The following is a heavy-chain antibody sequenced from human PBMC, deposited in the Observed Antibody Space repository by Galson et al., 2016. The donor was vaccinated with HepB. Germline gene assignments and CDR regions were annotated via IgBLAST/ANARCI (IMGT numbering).Heavy chain of an antibody. CDR2: VYYSGTT. Sequence: SETLSLTCTVSGDSVSSGNYYWNWIRQPPGKGLEWIGYVYYSGTTNYNPSLKSRVTISVDTSKNQFSLKLSSVTAADTAVYYCARDRPLYGDYYFDYWGQGTLITVSS. D-gene: IGHD4-17*01. V-gene: IGHV4-61*01. J-gene: IGHJ4*02. CDR3: ARDRPLYGDYYFDY. CDR1: GDSVSSGNYY.